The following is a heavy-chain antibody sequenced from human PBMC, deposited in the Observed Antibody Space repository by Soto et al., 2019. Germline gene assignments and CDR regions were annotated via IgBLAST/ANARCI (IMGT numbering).Heavy chain of an antibody. CDR1: GGSISSYY. D-gene: IGHD6-25*01. CDR2: IYYSGST. CDR3: TRVWYSSGYEFFDN. Sequence: QVQLQESGPGLVKPSETLSLTCTVSGGSISSYYWRWIRQPPGKGLEWIGYIYYSGSTNYNPSRQSRATRSVDSSKTQFTLKLSSVTAADTAVYYCTRVWYSSGYEFFDNWGQGTLVTVSS. V-gene: IGHV4-59*01. J-gene: IGHJ4*02.